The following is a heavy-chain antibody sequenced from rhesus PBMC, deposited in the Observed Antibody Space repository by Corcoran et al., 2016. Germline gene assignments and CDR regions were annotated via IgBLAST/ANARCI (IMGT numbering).Heavy chain of an antibody. CDR3: ASPKEDDYYSTNLHAFDF. CDR2: ISGSGGST. V-gene: IGHV4-173*01. D-gene: IGHD3-16*01. Sequence: QLQLQESGPGLVKPSETLSLTCAVSGGSISSNYWSWIRQPPGKGLEWIGRISGSGGSTDYNPSLKSRVTISTDTSKNQFSLKLSSVTAADTAVYYGASPKEDDYYSTNLHAFDFWGQGLRVTVSS. CDR1: GGSISSNY. J-gene: IGHJ3*01.